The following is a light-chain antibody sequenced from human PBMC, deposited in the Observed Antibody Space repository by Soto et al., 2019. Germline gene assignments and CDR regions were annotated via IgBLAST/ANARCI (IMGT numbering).Light chain of an antibody. Sequence: IQLTQSPSSLSASVGVRVTITCRAGQDISSALAWYQQKPGKAPKLLLYDASSLDAGVPSRFSSSESGTDFTLSITSLQPEDFATYYCQQFNDFPLTFGGGTKVQIK. CDR2: DAS. J-gene: IGKJ4*01. V-gene: IGKV1D-13*01. CDR1: QDISSA. CDR3: QQFNDFPLT.